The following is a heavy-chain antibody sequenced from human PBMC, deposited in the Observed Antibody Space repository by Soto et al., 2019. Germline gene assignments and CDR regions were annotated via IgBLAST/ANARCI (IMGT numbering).Heavy chain of an antibody. CDR3: ARGMTTVTTFDY. CDR2: IYHSGST. Sequence: PSETLSLTCAVSGGSISSGGYSCNWIRQPPGKGLEWIGYIYHSGSTYYNPSLKSRVTISVDRSKNQFSLKLSSVTAADTAVYYYARGMTTVTTFDYWGQGTLVTVSS. J-gene: IGHJ4*02. V-gene: IGHV4-30-2*01. CDR1: GGSISSGGYS. D-gene: IGHD4-17*01.